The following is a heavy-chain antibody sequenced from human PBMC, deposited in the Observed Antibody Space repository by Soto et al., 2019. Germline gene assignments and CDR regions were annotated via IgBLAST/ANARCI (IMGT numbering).Heavy chain of an antibody. Sequence: SETLSLTCAVYGGSFSGYYWSWIRQPPGKGLEWIGEINHSGSTNYNPSLKSRVTISVDTSKNQFSLKLSSVTAADTAVYYCARGGYYGSGRNGMDVWGQGTKVTVS. CDR2: INHSGST. CDR3: ARGGYYGSGRNGMDV. J-gene: IGHJ6*02. D-gene: IGHD3-10*01. CDR1: GGSFSGYY. V-gene: IGHV4-34*01.